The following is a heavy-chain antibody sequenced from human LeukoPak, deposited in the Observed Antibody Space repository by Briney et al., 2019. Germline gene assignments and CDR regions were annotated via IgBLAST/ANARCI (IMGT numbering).Heavy chain of an antibody. D-gene: IGHD1-26*01. J-gene: IGHJ4*02. CDR2: ISSNSATT. V-gene: IGHV3-48*01. CDR1: GFTFSSYS. Sequence: GGSLRLSCAASGFTFSSYSMNWVRQVPGKGPEWISYISSNSATTYYADSVKGRFTISRDNAKNSLYLHMNSLRADDTAVYYCARDTRSLIDYWGQGTLVTVSS. CDR3: ARDTRSLIDY.